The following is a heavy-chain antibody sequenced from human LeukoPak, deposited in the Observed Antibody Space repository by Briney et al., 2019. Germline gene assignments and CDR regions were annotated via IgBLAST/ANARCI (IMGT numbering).Heavy chain of an antibody. CDR2: IYTSGST. CDR3: ARGKVYLGY. Sequence: PSETLSLTCTVSGGSISSYYWSWIRQPPGKGLEWIGYIYTSGSTNYNPSLKSRVTISVDTSKNQFSLKLSSVTAADTAVYYCARGKVYLGYWGQGALVTVSS. CDR1: GGSISSYY. V-gene: IGHV4-4*09. J-gene: IGHJ4*02. D-gene: IGHD1-20*01.